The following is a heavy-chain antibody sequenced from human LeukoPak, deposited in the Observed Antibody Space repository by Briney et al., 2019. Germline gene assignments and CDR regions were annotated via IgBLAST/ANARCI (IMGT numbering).Heavy chain of an antibody. CDR1: GYTFTSYG. V-gene: IGHV1-18*01. CDR2: ISAYNGDT. CDR3: ARDSVAMSTIRDFGY. Sequence: ASVKVSCKASGYTFTSYGFSWVRQAPGRGLEWRGWISAYNGDTNYAQKLQGRVTMTTDTSTSTAYMELRSLRSDDTAVYYCARDSVAMSTIRDFGYWGQGTLVTVSS. J-gene: IGHJ4*02. D-gene: IGHD5-24*01.